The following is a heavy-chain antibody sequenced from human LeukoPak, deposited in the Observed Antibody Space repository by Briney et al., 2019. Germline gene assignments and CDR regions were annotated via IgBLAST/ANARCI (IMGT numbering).Heavy chain of an antibody. CDR1: GFTFSSYS. J-gene: IGHJ4*02. D-gene: IGHD6-13*01. V-gene: IGHV3-48*01. CDR3: AKDREIAAAGFDY. Sequence: GGSLRLSCAASGFTFSSYSMNWVRQAPGKGLEWVSYISSSSSTIYYADSVKGRFTISRDNAKNSLYLQMNSLRAEDTAVYYCAKDREIAAAGFDYWGQGTLVTVSS. CDR2: ISSSSSTI.